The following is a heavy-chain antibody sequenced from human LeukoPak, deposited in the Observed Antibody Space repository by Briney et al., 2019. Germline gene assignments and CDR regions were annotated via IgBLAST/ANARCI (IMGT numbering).Heavy chain of an antibody. J-gene: IGHJ4*02. CDR1: GGTFSSYA. V-gene: IGHV1-69*05. CDR2: IIPIFGTA. CDR3: ASQGDFWSGYSRNYYFDY. Sequence: GASVKVSCKASGGTFSSYAISWVRQAPGQGLEWMGRIIPIFGTANYAQKFQGRVTITTDESTSTAYMELSSLRSEDTAVYYCASQGDFWSGYSRNYYFDYWGQGTLVTVSS. D-gene: IGHD3-3*01.